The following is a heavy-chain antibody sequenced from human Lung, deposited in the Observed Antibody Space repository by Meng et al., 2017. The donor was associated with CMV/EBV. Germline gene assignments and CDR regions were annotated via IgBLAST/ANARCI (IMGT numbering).Heavy chain of an antibody. CDR2: MNPNTGNR. CDR3: ARFSYDSGYRIDY. D-gene: IGHD3-22*01. J-gene: IGHJ4*02. Sequence: ASVXVSXKASGYTFTNYDINWVRQATGQGLEWMAWMNPNTGNRGYAQNFRGRLTMTRDTSISTAYMELSNLRSEDTAVYYCARFSYDSGYRIDYWGQGTLVTVSS. V-gene: IGHV1-8*01. CDR1: GYTFTNYD.